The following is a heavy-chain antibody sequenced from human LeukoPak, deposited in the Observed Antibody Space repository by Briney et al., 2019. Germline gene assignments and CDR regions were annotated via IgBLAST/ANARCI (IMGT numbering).Heavy chain of an antibody. CDR2: IYYSGST. D-gene: IGHD3-10*01. V-gene: IGHV4-39*01. CDR3: ARHHTPSYGSGVEFDY. Sequence: SETLSLTCSVSGGSISSRSYYWGWIRQPPGKGLEWIGCIYYSGSTYYNPSLKSRVTISVDTSKNQFSLKLSSVTAADTAVYYCARHHTPSYGSGVEFDYWGQGTLVTVSS. J-gene: IGHJ4*02. CDR1: GGSISSRSYY.